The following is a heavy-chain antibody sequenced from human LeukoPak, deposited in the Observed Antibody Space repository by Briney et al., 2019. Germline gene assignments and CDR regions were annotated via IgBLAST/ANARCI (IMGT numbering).Heavy chain of an antibody. D-gene: IGHD2/OR15-2a*01. J-gene: IGHJ4*02. Sequence: PGGSLRLSCAASGFTFSSYGMHWVRQAPGKGLEWVALISYDGSNKYYADSVKGRLTISRDNSKNTLYLQMNSLRAEDTAVYYCAREGPRGNSQFDYWGQGTLVTVSS. CDR2: ISYDGSNK. CDR3: AREGPRGNSQFDY. V-gene: IGHV3-33*01. CDR1: GFTFSSYG.